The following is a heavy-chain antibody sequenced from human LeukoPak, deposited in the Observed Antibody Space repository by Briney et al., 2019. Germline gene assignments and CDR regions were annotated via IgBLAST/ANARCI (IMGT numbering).Heavy chain of an antibody. CDR2: INHSGST. V-gene: IGHV4-34*01. Sequence: SETLSLTCALCGGSFSGYYWSWVRQPPGNGLEWIGEINHSGSTNYNPSLKSRVTISVDTSKNQFSLKLSSVTAADTAVYYCARFDYGDYWYYFDYWGQGTLVTVSS. CDR1: GGSFSGYY. CDR3: ARFDYGDYWYYFDY. J-gene: IGHJ4*02. D-gene: IGHD4-17*01.